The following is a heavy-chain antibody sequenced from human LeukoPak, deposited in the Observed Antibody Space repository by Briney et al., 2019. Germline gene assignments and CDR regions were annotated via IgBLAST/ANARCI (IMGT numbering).Heavy chain of an antibody. CDR3: ARQISGYSSSWYPNWLDH. V-gene: IGHV4-59*08. CDR2: FYHTGGK. Sequence: SETLSLTCTVSGDSLSRYYWGCPRQPPGKAWVGLGFFYHTGGKNSNPSLRSRVPIPVDTSKNQLSLKLTSVTAADTAVYYCARQISGYSSSWYPNWLDHGARETVLTVSS. CDR1: GDSLSRYY. D-gene: IGHD6-13*01. J-gene: IGHJ5*02.